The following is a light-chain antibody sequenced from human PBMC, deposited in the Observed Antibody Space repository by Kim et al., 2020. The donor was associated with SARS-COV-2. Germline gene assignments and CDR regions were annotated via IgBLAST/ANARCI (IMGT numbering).Light chain of an antibody. Sequence: EIAVTQSPATLSVSPGERVTLSCRTSQSVKSHFTWFQQKPGQAPRLLIYSSSTRATGIPARFSGSGSGTEFTLTISSLQSEDFAVYYCQQCDTWPHTFGQGTKLEI. CDR1: QSVKSH. CDR2: SSS. CDR3: QQCDTWPHT. J-gene: IGKJ2*01. V-gene: IGKV3-15*01.